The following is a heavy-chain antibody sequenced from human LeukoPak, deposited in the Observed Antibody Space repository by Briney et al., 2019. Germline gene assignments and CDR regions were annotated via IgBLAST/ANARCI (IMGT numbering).Heavy chain of an antibody. V-gene: IGHV4-39*03. Sequence: SETLSLTCTVSGGSISSSSYYWGWIRQPPGKGLEWIGSIYYSGSTYYNPSPKSRVTISVDTSKNQFALKLSSVTAADTAVYYCTTDYYDYVWGSYRPDYWGQGTLVTVSS. J-gene: IGHJ4*02. CDR3: TTDYYDYVWGSYRPDY. CDR1: GGSISSSSYY. CDR2: IYYSGST. D-gene: IGHD3-16*02.